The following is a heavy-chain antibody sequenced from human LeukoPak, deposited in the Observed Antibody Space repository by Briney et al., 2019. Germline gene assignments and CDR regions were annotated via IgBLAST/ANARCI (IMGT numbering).Heavy chain of an antibody. D-gene: IGHD3-16*01. J-gene: IGHJ4*02. CDR3: VRHYVWGTYDPDY. CDR2: IKTDGSEK. V-gene: IGHV3-7*01. CDR1: GFTFSSYR. Sequence: PGGSLRLSCAASGFTFSSYRMSWFRQIPGKGLEWLGNIKTDGSEKYYLDSVRGRFTISRDNAKNSLFLQMNSLRGEDTAVYYCVRHYVWGTYDPDYWGQGTLVTVTS.